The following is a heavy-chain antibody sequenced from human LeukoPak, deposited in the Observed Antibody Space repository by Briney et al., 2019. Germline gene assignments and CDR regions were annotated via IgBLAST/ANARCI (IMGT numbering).Heavy chain of an antibody. Sequence: GASVTVACKASGSTFTSYGISWERQAPGQVLEWMGWISAYNGNTNYAQKFQGRVTMTTDTSTSRAYMELRSLRSDDTAVYYCARGGSGGVCNYWGQGTLVTVSS. V-gene: IGHV1-18*01. CDR1: GSTFTSYG. J-gene: IGHJ4*02. D-gene: IGHD3-10*01. CDR3: ARGGSGGVCNY. CDR2: ISAYNGNT.